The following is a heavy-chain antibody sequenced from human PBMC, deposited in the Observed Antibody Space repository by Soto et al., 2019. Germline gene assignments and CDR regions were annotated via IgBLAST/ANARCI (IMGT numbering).Heavy chain of an antibody. D-gene: IGHD2-21*02. CDR2: ISYDGSNK. CDR1: GFTFSSYA. CDR3: GRGHIVVVTATHYYYYGMDV. J-gene: IGHJ6*02. V-gene: IGHV3-30-3*01. Sequence: QVQLVESGGGVVQPGRSLRLSCAASGFTFSSYAMHWVRQAPGKGLEWVAVISYDGSNKYYADSVKGRFTISRDNSKNTLYLQMNSLRAEDTAVYYCGRGHIVVVTATHYYYYGMDVWGQGTTVTVSS.